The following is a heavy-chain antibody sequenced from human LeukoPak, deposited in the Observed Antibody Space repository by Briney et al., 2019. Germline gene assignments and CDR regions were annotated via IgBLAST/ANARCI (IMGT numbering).Heavy chain of an antibody. D-gene: IGHD6-13*01. CDR3: AKAPYSSSWNFDY. Sequence: PGGSLRLSCAASGFTFRSHGMNWVRQAPGKGLEWVSGISPSGGITYYTDSVRGRFTISRDNSKNTVSLQMNSLRAEDAAVYYCAKAPYSSSWNFDYWGQGTLVTVSS. J-gene: IGHJ4*02. CDR1: GFTFRSHG. V-gene: IGHV3-23*01. CDR2: ISPSGGIT.